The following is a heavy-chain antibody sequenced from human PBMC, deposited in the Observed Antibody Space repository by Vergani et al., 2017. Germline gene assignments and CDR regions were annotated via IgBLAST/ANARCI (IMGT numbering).Heavy chain of an antibody. Sequence: EVQLLESGGGLVQPGGSLRLSCAASGFTFNTYAMSWVRQAPGKGLEWVSGVSGSGGSTYYADSVKGRFTISRDNSKNTLYLQMNSLRAEDTAVYYCARDKRGIVGATGTYDYWGQGTLVTVSS. J-gene: IGHJ4*02. D-gene: IGHD1-26*01. CDR3: ARDKRGIVGATGTYDY. CDR1: GFTFNTYA. V-gene: IGHV3-23*01. CDR2: VSGSGGST.